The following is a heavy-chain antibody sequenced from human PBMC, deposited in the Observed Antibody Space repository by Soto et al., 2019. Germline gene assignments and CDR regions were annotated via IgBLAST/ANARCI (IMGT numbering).Heavy chain of an antibody. CDR2: IIPILGIA. D-gene: IGHD5-12*01. CDR3: AREGDGYNPFDY. V-gene: IGHV1-69*04. Sequence: ASVKVSCKASGGTFSSYTISWVRQAPGQGLEWMGRIIPILGIANYAQKFQGRVTITADKSTSTAYMELSRLRSEYTAVYYCAREGDGYNPFDYWGQGTLVTVSS. J-gene: IGHJ4*02. CDR1: GGTFSSYT.